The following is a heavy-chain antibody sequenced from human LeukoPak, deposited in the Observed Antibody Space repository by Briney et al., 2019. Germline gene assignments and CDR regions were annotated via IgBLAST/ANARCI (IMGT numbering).Heavy chain of an antibody. CDR2: IYTSGST. J-gene: IGHJ3*02. D-gene: IGHD1-26*01. V-gene: IGHV4-4*07. Sequence: PSETLSLTCTVSGGSISSYYWSWIRQPAGKGLERIGRIYTSGSTNYNPSLKSRVTMSVDTSKNQFSLKLSSVTAADTAVYYCARDGVGATAGAFDIWGQGTMVTVSS. CDR1: GGSISSYY. CDR3: ARDGVGATAGAFDI.